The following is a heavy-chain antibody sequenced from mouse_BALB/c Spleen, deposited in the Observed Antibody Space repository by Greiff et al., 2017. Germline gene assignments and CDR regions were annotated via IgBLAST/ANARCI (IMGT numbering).Heavy chain of an antibody. CDR3: ARERNAMDY. V-gene: IGHV1-12*01. Sequence: QVQLQQPGAELVKPGASVKMSCKASGYTFTSYNMHWVKQTPGQGLEWIGAIYPGNGDTSYNQKFKGKATLTADKSSSTAYMQLSSLTSEDSAVYYCARERNAMDYWGQGTSVTVSS. CDR1: GYTFTSYN. J-gene: IGHJ4*01. CDR2: IYPGNGDT.